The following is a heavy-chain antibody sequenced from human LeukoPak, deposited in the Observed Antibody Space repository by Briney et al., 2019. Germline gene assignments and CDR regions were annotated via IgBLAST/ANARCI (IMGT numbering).Heavy chain of an antibody. D-gene: IGHD3-22*01. J-gene: IGHJ5*01. CDR1: GFTFSSFW. Sequence: PGGSLRLSCAASGFTFSSFWMSWVRQAPGKGLEWLANIKEDGREMYYVDSVKGRFTISRDNAKNSLSLQMNSLRSEDTAVYYCATYLYASSAFDSWGQGTLVTVSS. V-gene: IGHV3-7*05. CDR3: ATYLYASSAFDS. CDR2: IKEDGREM.